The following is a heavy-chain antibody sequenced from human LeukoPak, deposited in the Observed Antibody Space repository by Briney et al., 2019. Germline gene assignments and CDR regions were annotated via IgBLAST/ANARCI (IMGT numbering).Heavy chain of an antibody. CDR3: ARFGTYLDYFDN. Sequence: PGGSLRLSCAASGFTFSSYWMSWVRQAPGKGLEWVANIKQDGSEKYYVDSVKGRFTLSRDNAKNSLYLQMSSLRAEDTAVYYCARFGTYLDYFDNWGQGSLVTVSS. CDR2: IKQDGSEK. CDR1: GFTFSSYW. V-gene: IGHV3-7*01. J-gene: IGHJ4*02. D-gene: IGHD1-26*01.